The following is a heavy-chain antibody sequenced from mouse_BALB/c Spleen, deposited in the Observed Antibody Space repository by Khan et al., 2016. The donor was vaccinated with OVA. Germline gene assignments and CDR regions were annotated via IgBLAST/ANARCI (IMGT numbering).Heavy chain of an antibody. CDR3: ARRGAARATWGYVDY. CDR1: GYTFTNYW. D-gene: IGHD3-1*01. Sequence: VQLQQSGAELVRPGTSVKMSCKAAGYTFTNYWIGWVKQRPGHGLEWIGDIFPGGGYTNYNEKFKGKATLTADTSSSTSYLRLSRLTSEASAIYYCARRGAARATWGYVDYWGQGTTLTVSS. V-gene: IGHV1-63*02. CDR2: IFPGGGYT. J-gene: IGHJ2*01.